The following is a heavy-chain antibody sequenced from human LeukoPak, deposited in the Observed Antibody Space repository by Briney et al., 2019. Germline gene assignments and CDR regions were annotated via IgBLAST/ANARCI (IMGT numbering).Heavy chain of an antibody. D-gene: IGHD1-14*01. CDR3: AKLHSATITADFDH. V-gene: IGHV3-23*01. CDR1: GFLFSSYE. J-gene: IGHJ4*02. CDR2: ISIGGDYT. Sequence: GGSLRLSCAASGFLFSSYEMNWVRQAPGKGLEWVSGISIGGDYTYYADSVKGRFTISRDNSKNTLSLQMSNLRAEDTAIYYCAKLHSATITADFDHWGQGTLVTVSS.